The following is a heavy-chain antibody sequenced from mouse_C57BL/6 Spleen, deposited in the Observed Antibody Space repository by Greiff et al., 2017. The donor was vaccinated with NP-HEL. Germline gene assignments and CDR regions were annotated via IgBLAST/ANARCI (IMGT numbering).Heavy chain of an antibody. CDR1: GFGFNTYA. CDR3: VSPYSSGYTWFAY. V-gene: IGHV10-1*01. D-gene: IGHD3-2*02. CDR2: IRSKSNNYAT. Sequence: EVHLVESGGGLVQPKGSLKLSCAASGFGFNTYAMNWVRQAPGKGLEWVARIRSKSNNYATYYADSVKDRFTISRDDSESMLYLQMNNLKTEDTAMYYCVSPYSSGYTWFAYWGQGTLVTVSA. J-gene: IGHJ3*01.